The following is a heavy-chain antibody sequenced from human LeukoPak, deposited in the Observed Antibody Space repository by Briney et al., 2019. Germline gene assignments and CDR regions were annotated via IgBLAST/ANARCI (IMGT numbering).Heavy chain of an antibody. Sequence: ASVTVSCKASGYSFASYGNTWVRQAPGQRLEAMGWISAYSGRTNYVEKFKGRLTLTTDTSTRTAYMELRGLTSDDTATYFCARDLQASNYNYWSGYFPLAFWGQGTLVTASS. V-gene: IGHV1-18*01. CDR1: GYSFASYG. J-gene: IGHJ4*02. CDR3: ARDLQASNYNYWSGYFPLAF. CDR2: ISAYSGRT. D-gene: IGHD3-3*01.